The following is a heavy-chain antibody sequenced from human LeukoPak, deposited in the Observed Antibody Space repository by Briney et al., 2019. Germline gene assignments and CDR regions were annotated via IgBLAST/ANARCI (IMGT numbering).Heavy chain of an antibody. Sequence: GGSVRLSCAASGFTFSSYAMSWVRQAPGKGLEWVSAISGSGGSTYYADSVKGRFTISRDNSKSTLYLQMNSLRAEDTAVYYCATPYPTSGYYPNYFDYWGQGTLVTVSS. J-gene: IGHJ4*02. CDR1: GFTFSSYA. CDR3: ATPYPTSGYYPNYFDY. D-gene: IGHD3-22*01. V-gene: IGHV3-23*01. CDR2: ISGSGGST.